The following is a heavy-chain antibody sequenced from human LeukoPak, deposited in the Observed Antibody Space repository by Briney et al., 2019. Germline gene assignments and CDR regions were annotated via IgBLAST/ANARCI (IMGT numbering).Heavy chain of an antibody. J-gene: IGHJ4*02. V-gene: IGHV1-69*04. D-gene: IGHD5-12*01. CDR3: AREYPMGGYDSNQFDY. Sequence: GSSVKVSCKASGGTFSSYAISWVRQAPGQGLEWMGRIIPILGIANYAQKLQGRVTMTTDTSTSTAYMELRSLRSDDTAVYYCAREYPMGGYDSNQFDYWGQGTLVTVSS. CDR1: GGTFSSYA. CDR2: IIPILGIA.